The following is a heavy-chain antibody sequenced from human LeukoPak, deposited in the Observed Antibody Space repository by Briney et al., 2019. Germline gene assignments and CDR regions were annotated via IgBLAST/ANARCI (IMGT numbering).Heavy chain of an antibody. J-gene: IGHJ4*02. CDR1: GYTFTTYD. CDR3: ARGPPEHPQGY. V-gene: IGHV1-8*01. Sequence: GASVKVSCKASGYTFTTYDINWVRQATGQGLEWMGWMNPNSGNTDYAQKFQGRVTMTRNTSITTAYMELNNLRSEDTAVYYCARGPPEHPQGYWGQGTLVTVSP. CDR2: MNPNSGNT. D-gene: IGHD1-14*01.